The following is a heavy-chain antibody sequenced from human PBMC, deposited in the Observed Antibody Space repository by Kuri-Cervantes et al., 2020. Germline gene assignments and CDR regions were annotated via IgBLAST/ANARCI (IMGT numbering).Heavy chain of an antibody. CDR1: GFTVSSNY. J-gene: IGHJ4*02. CDR3: ARDFWNSDGDRMFDY. CDR2: IYSCGST. V-gene: IGHV3-66*03. D-gene: IGHD2/OR15-2a*01. Sequence: GGSLRLSCAASGFTVSSNYMSWVRQAPGKGLEWVSVIYSCGSTYYADSVKGRFTISRDNSKNTLYLQMNSLRAEDTAMYYCARDFWNSDGDRMFDYWGQGTLVTVSS.